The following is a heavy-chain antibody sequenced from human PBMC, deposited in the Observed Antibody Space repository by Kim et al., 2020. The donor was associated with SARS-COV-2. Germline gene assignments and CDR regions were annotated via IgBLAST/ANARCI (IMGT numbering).Heavy chain of an antibody. Sequence: SETLSLTCAVYGGSFSGYYWSWIRQPPGKGLEWIGEINHSGSTNYNPSLKSRVTISVDTSKNQFSLKLSSVTAADTAVYYCARGRGGSWYIVFDYWGQRTLVTVSS. D-gene: IGHD6-13*01. CDR2: INHSGST. V-gene: IGHV4-34*01. CDR1: GGSFSGYY. CDR3: ARGRGGSWYIVFDY. J-gene: IGHJ4*02.